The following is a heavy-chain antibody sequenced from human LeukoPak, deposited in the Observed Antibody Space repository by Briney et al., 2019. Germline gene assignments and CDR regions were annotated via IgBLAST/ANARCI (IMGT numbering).Heavy chain of an antibody. CDR1: GFFFTNAW. Sequence: GGSLRLSCAASGFFFTNAWMVWVRQAPGKGLEWVGRIKANIDGGATDLAPPVKGRFTISRDDLTRTLYLQMNSLKTEDTGVYYCTTDFSHFDFSSGYYSYWGQGSLVIVSS. CDR2: IKANIDGGAT. V-gene: IGHV3-15*01. J-gene: IGHJ4*02. D-gene: IGHD3-3*01. CDR3: TTDFSHFDFSSGYYSY.